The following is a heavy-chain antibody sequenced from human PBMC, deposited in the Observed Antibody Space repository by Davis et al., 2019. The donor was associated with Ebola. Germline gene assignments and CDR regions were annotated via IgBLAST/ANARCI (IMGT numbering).Heavy chain of an antibody. V-gene: IGHV3-48*04. CDR3: AREAYYYGSGVYFDY. CDR2: ISSSSSTI. CDR1: GFTFSSYS. D-gene: IGHD3-10*01. J-gene: IGHJ4*02. Sequence: PGGSLRLSCAASGFTFSSYSMNWVRQAPGKGLEWVSYISSSSSTIYYADSVKGRFTISRDNAKNSLYLQMNSLRAEDTAVYYCAREAYYYGSGVYFDYWGQGTLVTVSS.